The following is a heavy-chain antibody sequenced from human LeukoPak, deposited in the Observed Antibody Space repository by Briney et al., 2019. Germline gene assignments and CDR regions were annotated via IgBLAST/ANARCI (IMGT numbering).Heavy chain of an antibody. CDR1: GFILSSYT. D-gene: IGHD6-19*01. J-gene: IGHJ3*01. Sequence: GRSLRLSCAASGFILSSYTLHWVRQAPGKGLVWVAVIPYDGNNKNYADSVKGRFTISRDNSKNTLYLQMNSLRIEDAAVYYCARGRNDWYGAFDFWGQGTMVTVSS. V-gene: IGHV3-30*04. CDR3: ARGRNDWYGAFDF. CDR2: IPYDGNNK.